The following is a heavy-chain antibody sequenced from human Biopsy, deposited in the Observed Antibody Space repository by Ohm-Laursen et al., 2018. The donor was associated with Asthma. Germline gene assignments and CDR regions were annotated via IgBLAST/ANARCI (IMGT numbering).Heavy chain of an antibody. D-gene: IGHD3-9*01. CDR1: GYNFISFA. J-gene: IGHJ3*01. CDR3: ARTYYDFLTGQVNDAFAL. V-gene: IGHV1-3*04. Sequence: SVKASCKASGYNFISFAIHWVRQAPGQRLEWMGWVNTGNGDTKYSQKFQGRVTITRDTSASTAYMDLRSLRSEDTAMYYCARTYYDFLTGQVNDAFALWGQGTMVTVSS. CDR2: VNTGNGDT.